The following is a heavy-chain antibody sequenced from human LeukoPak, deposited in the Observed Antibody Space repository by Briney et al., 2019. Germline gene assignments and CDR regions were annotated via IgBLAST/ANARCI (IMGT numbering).Heavy chain of an antibody. D-gene: IGHD3-22*01. CDR2: VNTVSSYI. Sequence: GGSLRLSCAASGFTFSDYSMNWVRQPPGEGMEWVASVNTVSSYIYYADSMRGRFTISRDNAKNSLFLQMNSLRAEDTAVYYCARLRRNSDRSDFFYYYDHWGQGTLVTVPS. CDR1: GFTFSDYS. CDR3: ARLRRNSDRSDFFYYYDH. V-gene: IGHV3-21*01. J-gene: IGHJ4*02.